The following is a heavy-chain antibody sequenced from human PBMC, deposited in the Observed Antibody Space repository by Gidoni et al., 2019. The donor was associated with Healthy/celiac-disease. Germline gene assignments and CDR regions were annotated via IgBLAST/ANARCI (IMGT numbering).Heavy chain of an antibody. V-gene: IGHV3-23*01. Sequence: EVQLLESGGGLVQPGGSLRLSCAASGFTFSIFAMRWVRQAPGKGLEWVSAISGSGGSTYYADSVKGRFTISRDNSKNTLYLQMNSLRAEDTAVYYCAKDHITMIVVPTPLRYGMDVWGQGTTVTVSS. CDR1: GFTFSIFA. CDR3: AKDHITMIVVPTPLRYGMDV. J-gene: IGHJ6*02. D-gene: IGHD3-22*01. CDR2: ISGSGGST.